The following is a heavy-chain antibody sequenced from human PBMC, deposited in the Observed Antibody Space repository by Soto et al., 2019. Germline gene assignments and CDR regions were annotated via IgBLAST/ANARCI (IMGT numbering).Heavy chain of an antibody. D-gene: IGHD3-22*01. J-gene: IGHJ6*02. V-gene: IGHV3-9*01. CDR2: LSWNGVTI. CDR3: AASRAYDSSDYSCFHDGMDV. CDR1: GFTFDYYA. Sequence: EVQLVESGGGWVQPGRSLRLSCAASGFTFDYYAMHCVRQVPGKGLQGVSGLSWNGVTIGYAASVQGRFTISRDNAKKSGYLQMTGVIPDDTALYYGAASRAYDSSDYSCFHDGMDVWGLCTTVTVS.